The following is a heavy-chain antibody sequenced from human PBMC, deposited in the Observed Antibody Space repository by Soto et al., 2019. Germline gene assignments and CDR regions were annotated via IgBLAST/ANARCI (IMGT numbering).Heavy chain of an antibody. CDR3: ARQGILEWLPGHYYYMDV. CDR1: GGSISNFY. CDR2: IYYSGSA. D-gene: IGHD3-3*01. V-gene: IGHV4-59*08. J-gene: IGHJ6*03. Sequence: TLSLTCTVSGGSISNFYWSWIRQSPGKGLEWIGYIYYSGSANYNPSLQSRVSISIDTSKDQFSLKLSSVTAADTAVYYCARQGILEWLPGHYYYMDVWGKGTTVTVS.